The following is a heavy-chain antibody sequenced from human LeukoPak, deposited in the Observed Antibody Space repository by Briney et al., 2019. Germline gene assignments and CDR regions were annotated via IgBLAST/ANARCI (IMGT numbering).Heavy chain of an antibody. J-gene: IGHJ5*02. D-gene: IGHD2-2*01. Sequence: GGSLRLSCAASGFTFSSYDMHWVRQATGKGLEWVSAIGTAGDTYYPGSVKGRFTISRENAKNSLYLQMNSLRAGDTAVYYCARASRYCSSTSCWYWFDPWGQGTLVTVSS. CDR3: ARASRYCSSTSCWYWFDP. CDR2: IGTAGDT. CDR1: GFTFSSYD. V-gene: IGHV3-13*01.